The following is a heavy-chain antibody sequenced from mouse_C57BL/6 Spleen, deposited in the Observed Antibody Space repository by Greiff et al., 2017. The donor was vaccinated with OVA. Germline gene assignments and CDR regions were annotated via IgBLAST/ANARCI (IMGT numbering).Heavy chain of an antibody. CDR3: ARRRNWHFDY. CDR2: ISNGGGST. V-gene: IGHV5-12*01. CDR1: GFTFSDYY. D-gene: IGHD4-1*01. Sequence: EVKLVESGGGLVQPGGSLKLSCAASGFTFSDYYMYWVRQTPEKRLEWVAYISNGGGSTYYPDTVKGRFTISRDNAKNTLYLQMSRLKSEDTAMYYCARRRNWHFDYWGQGTTLTVSS. J-gene: IGHJ2*01.